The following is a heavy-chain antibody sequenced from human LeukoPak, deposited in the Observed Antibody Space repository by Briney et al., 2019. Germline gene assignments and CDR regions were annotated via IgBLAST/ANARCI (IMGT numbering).Heavy chain of an antibody. J-gene: IGHJ3*02. CDR2: IGTYNGNT. CDR3: ARDGVRWELPSAFDI. CDR1: GYTFTSYG. Sequence: GASVKVSCKASGYTFTSYGISWVRRAPGQGLEWMGWIGTYNGNTNYAQKFQGRVTMTTDTSTSTAYMELRSLRSDDTAVYYCARDGVRWELPSAFDIWGQGTMVTVSS. V-gene: IGHV1-18*01. D-gene: IGHD1-26*01.